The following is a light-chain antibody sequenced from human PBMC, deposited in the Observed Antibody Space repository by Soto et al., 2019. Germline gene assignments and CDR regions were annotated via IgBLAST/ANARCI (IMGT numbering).Light chain of an antibody. J-gene: IGLJ1*01. V-gene: IGLV2-14*03. Sequence: QSVLPQPASVSGSPGESITIFCTGTTSDVGSYNYGSWYQQHPGRAPKLMIYDVSSRPSGVSNRFSGSKSGNTASLTISGLQAEDEADYFCTSYTSSSTYVFGTGTKVTVL. CDR1: TSDVGSYNY. CDR3: TSYTSSSTYV. CDR2: DVS.